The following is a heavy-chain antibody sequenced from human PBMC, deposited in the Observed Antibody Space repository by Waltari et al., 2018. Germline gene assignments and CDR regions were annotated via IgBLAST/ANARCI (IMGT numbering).Heavy chain of an antibody. Sequence: QVQLQESGPGLVKPSETLSLTCTVSGGSISSYYWSWIRQPPGKGLEWIGYIYYSGSTHYNHALKSRVTISVDASKNQFSLKLSSVTAADTAVYYCARIRRLGDSSGYYQRPGYFDYWGQGTLVTVSS. CDR1: GGSISSYY. V-gene: IGHV4-59*01. D-gene: IGHD3-22*01. J-gene: IGHJ4*02. CDR2: IYYSGST. CDR3: ARIRRLGDSSGYYQRPGYFDY.